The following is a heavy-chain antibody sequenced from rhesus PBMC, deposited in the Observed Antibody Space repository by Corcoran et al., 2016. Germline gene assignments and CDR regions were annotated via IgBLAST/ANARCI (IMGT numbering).Heavy chain of an antibody. CDR2: MNPNNANP. CDR1: GYTFTAFY. CDR3: ARDLTVSAAWEFDY. D-gene: IGHD6-25*01. J-gene: IGHJ4*01. Sequence: QVQLVQSGAEVKKPGSSVKVSCKASGYTFTAFYMTWVRQAPGQGLGWMGWMNPNNANPRDTQQLQGRVTRSRDTSTSTAYMELNSLRSEETAVYFCARDLTVSAAWEFDYWGQGVLVTVFS. V-gene: IGHV1S2*01.